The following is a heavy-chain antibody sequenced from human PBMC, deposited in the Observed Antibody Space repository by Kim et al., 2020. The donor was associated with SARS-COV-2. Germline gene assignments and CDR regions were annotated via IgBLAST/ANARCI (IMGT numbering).Heavy chain of an antibody. V-gene: IGHV3-23*01. CDR1: GFTYSAYA. J-gene: IGHJ1*01. Sequence: GGSLRLSCAASGFTYSAYAMSWVRQAPGKGLEWVSAISGTDDSTYYADSVKGRFIISRDNSKNTLHLQTNSLRAEDTAVYYCAKHFGSSVSEFQSWGQGT. D-gene: IGHD2-2*01. CDR2: ISGTDDST. CDR3: AKHFGSSVSEFQS.